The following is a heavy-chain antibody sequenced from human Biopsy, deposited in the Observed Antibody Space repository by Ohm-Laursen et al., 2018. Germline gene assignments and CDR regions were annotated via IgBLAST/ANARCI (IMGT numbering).Heavy chain of an antibody. V-gene: IGHV4-4*07. CDR1: GGSISNYY. D-gene: IGHD6-13*01. CDR3: AREPRIAAVAYFDP. Sequence: SETLFLTCTVSGGSISNYYWSWIRQPAGKGLEWIGRIYSSDSTNYNPSLESRVTMSVDTSKNQFSLILSSMTAADTAVYYCAREPRIAAVAYFDPWGQGTLVTVSS. CDR2: IYSSDST. J-gene: IGHJ5*02.